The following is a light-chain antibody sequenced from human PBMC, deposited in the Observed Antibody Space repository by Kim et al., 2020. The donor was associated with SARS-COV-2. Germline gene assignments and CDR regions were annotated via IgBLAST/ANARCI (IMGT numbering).Light chain of an antibody. CDR3: QQANSFPPWT. V-gene: IGKV1-12*01. Sequence: ASVGDRVTIHCRGSQDINTWLGWYQQKPGKAPKLLIYGASNLQSGVPSRFSGSGSGTDFTLTISRLQPDDCATYYCQQANSFPPWTFGQGTKLEI. J-gene: IGKJ1*01. CDR1: QDINTW. CDR2: GAS.